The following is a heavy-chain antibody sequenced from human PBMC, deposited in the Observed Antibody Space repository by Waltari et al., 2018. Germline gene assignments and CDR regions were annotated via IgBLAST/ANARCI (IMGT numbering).Heavy chain of an antibody. CDR2: IYFSGRT. CDR3: ARGDTSNWFASYFDF. V-gene: IGHV4-59*01. D-gene: IGHD3-10*01. J-gene: IGHJ4*02. CDR1: AASISSFS. Sequence: QVRLQESGPGRVTPSETLSLTCTVSAASISSFSWSWIRPPPGKGLEWIAYIYFSGRTSYNPSLKSRVAISGDTSKKQFSLRLSSVTAADTAVYYCARGDTSNWFASYFDFWGQGILVSVSS.